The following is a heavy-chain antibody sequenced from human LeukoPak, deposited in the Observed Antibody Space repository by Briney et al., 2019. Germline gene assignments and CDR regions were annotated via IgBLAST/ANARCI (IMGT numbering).Heavy chain of an antibody. CDR3: ARHTGYSSSGYPPSYYYYYMDV. D-gene: IGHD6-13*01. J-gene: IGHJ6*03. CDR2: IYPGDSDT. V-gene: IGHV5-51*01. Sequence: GESLKISCQGSGYRFTSYWIGWVRQMPGKGLEWMGMIYPGDSDTRYSPSFQGQVTISADKSISTAYLQWSSLTASDTAMYYCARHTGYSSSGYPPSYYYYYMDVWGKGTTVTVSS. CDR1: GYRFTSYW.